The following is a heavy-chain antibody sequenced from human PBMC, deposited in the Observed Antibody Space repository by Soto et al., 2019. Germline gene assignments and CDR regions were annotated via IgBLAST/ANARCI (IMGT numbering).Heavy chain of an antibody. D-gene: IGHD2-15*01. CDR1: GFTFSSYW. CDR2: INSDGSST. CDR3: VRTSLVVAAATREDY. J-gene: IGHJ4*02. V-gene: IGHV3-74*01. Sequence: EVQLVESGGGLVQPGESLRLSCAASGFTFSSYWMHWVRQAPGKGLVWVSRINSDGSSTSYAGSVKGRFTISRDNAKNTLYLQMNSLRAADTAVYYGVRTSLVVAAATREDYWGQGTLVTVSS.